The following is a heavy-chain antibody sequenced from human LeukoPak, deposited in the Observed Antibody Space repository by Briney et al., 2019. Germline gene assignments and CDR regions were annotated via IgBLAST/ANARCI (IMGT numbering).Heavy chain of an antibody. D-gene: IGHD3-3*01. Sequence: SETLSLTCAVSGYSISSGYYWGWIRQPPGKGLEWIGSIYHSRSTYYNPSLKSRVTISVDTSKNQFSLKLSSVTAADTAVYYCARHTLGPKRIFGVVQGAFDIWGQGTMVTVSS. CDR3: ARHTLGPKRIFGVVQGAFDI. CDR2: IYHSRST. V-gene: IGHV4-38-2*01. J-gene: IGHJ3*02. CDR1: GYSISSGYY.